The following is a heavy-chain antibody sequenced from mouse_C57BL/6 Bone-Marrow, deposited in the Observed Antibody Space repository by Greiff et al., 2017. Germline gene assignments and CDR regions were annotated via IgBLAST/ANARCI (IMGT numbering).Heavy chain of an antibody. V-gene: IGHV1-81*01. CDR3: ASYYSNLFYYFDY. J-gene: IGHJ2*01. CDR1: GYTFTSYG. CDR2: IYPRSGNT. Sequence: VQLVESGAELARPGASVKLSCKASGYTFTSYGISWVKQRTGQGLEWIGEIYPRSGNTYYNEKFKGKATLTADKSSSTAYMELRSLTSEDSAVYFCASYYSNLFYYFDYWGQGTTLTVSS. D-gene: IGHD2-5*01.